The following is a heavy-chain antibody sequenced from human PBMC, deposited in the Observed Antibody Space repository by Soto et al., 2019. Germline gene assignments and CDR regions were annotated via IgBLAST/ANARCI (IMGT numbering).Heavy chain of an antibody. J-gene: IGHJ4*02. CDR2: IKSKTDGGTT. Sequence: AGGSLRLSCAAPGFTFTSARMSWGRPAPGKGLEWVGRIKSKTDGGTTDYAAPVRGRFTISRDDSKNTLYVQLNSLKTEDTAVYYCTTDSILAPLFHWGQGTQVTVSS. D-gene: IGHD3-3*02. CDR3: TTDSILAPLFH. V-gene: IGHV3-15*01. CDR1: GFTFTSAR.